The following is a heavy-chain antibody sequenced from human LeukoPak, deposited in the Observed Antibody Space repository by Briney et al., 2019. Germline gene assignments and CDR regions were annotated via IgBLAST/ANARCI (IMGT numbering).Heavy chain of an antibody. D-gene: IGHD6-13*01. CDR1: GYTFTRYV. V-gene: IGHV1-8*01. Sequence: ASVRVCCKASGYTFTRYVINWVRQATGQGLEWMGWMNPNSGNTGYAEKFQGRVTITRNTSISTAYMELSSLRSEDTAVYYCARGRRRAAAGKYYYYMDCWGKGTTVTVSS. J-gene: IGHJ6*03. CDR3: ARGRRRAAAGKYYYYMDC. CDR2: MNPNSGNT.